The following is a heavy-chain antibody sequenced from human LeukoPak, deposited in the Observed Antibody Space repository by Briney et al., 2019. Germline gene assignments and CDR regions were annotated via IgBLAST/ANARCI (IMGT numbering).Heavy chain of an antibody. Sequence: SETLSLTCTVSGGSISSSSYYWGWIRQPPGKGLEWIGSIYYSGSTYYNPSLKSRVTISVDTSKNQFSLKLSSVTAADTAVYYCARTSGHGSGSYSGAFDIWGQGTMVTVSS. D-gene: IGHD3-10*01. CDR3: ARTSGHGSGSYSGAFDI. CDR2: IYYSGST. CDR1: GGSISSSSYY. J-gene: IGHJ3*02. V-gene: IGHV4-39*07.